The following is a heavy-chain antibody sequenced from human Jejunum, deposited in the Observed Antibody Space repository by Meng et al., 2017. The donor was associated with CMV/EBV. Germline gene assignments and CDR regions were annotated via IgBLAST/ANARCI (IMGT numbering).Heavy chain of an antibody. D-gene: IGHD2-2*01. J-gene: IGHJ6*02. CDR3: AKDQGGCSSTSCYDFYYHGMDV. CDR2: ISGSGGTT. Sequence: MSWVRQAPGEGLEWVSVISGSGGTTYYADSVKGRFTISRDNSKNTLYLQMNSLRAEDTAVYYCAKDQGGCSSTSCYDFYYHGMDVWGQGTTVTVSS. V-gene: IGHV3-23*01.